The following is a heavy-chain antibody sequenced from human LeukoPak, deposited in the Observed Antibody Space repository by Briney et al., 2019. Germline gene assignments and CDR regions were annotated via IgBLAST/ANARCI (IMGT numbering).Heavy chain of an antibody. CDR2: IYHSGST. D-gene: IGHD3-22*01. J-gene: IGHJ4*02. V-gene: IGHV4-59*08. CDR3: ATHVYYYDSSGQRNDY. CDR1: GGSITNDY. Sequence: SETLSLTCTVSGGSITNDYWSWIRQPPGKGLEWIGYIYHSGSTNYNPSLKSRVSTSVDTSKNQFSLRLSSVTAADTAVYYCATHVYYYDSSGQRNDYWGQGTLVTVSS.